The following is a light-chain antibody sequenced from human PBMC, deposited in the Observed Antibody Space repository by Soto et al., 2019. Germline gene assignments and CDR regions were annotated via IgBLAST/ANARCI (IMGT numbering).Light chain of an antibody. CDR1: SSDVGGYEY. J-gene: IGLJ2*01. CDR3: SSNAGSNNLI. Sequence: QSVLTQPRSVSGSPGQSVTISCTGTSSDVGGYEYVSWYQQHPGQAPKFIIYDVTKRPSGVPDRFSGSKSGNTASLTISGLQAEDEADYYCSSNAGSNNLIFGGGTKLTVL. CDR2: DVT. V-gene: IGLV2-11*01.